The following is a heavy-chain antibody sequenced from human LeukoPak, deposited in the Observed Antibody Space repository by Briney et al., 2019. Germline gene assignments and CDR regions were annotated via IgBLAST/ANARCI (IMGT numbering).Heavy chain of an antibody. D-gene: IGHD3-3*01. J-gene: IGHJ6*03. Sequence: PGGSLRLSCAASGFTFSSYSTNWVRQAPGKGLEWVSYISSSSSTIYYADSVKGRFTISRDNAKNSLYLQMNSLRAEDTAVYYCARSPRYDFWSGSRYYYYMDVWGKGTTVTVSS. V-gene: IGHV3-48*01. CDR3: ARSPRYDFWSGSRYYYYMDV. CDR2: ISSSSSTI. CDR1: GFTFSSYS.